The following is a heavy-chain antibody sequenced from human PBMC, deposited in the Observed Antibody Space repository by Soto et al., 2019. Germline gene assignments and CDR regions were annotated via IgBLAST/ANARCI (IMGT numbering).Heavy chain of an antibody. D-gene: IGHD2-2*01. Sequence: GGSLRLSCAASGFTFSSYGMHWVRQAPGKGLEWVAVIWYDGSNKYYADSVKGRFTISRDNSKNTLYLQMNSLRAEDTAVYYCAREGVVVVPAARSSWFDPWGQGTLVTVSS. CDR1: GFTFSSYG. CDR2: IWYDGSNK. V-gene: IGHV3-33*01. J-gene: IGHJ5*02. CDR3: AREGVVVVPAARSSWFDP.